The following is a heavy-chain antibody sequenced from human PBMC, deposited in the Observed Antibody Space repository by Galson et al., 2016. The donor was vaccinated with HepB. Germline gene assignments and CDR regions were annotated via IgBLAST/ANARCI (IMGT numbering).Heavy chain of an antibody. CDR3: ASSVAAAGNWFDP. Sequence: SLRLSCAVSGLDFRRYWMHWVRQTPGKGLVWVSRINADGTATGYADSVKGRFTISRDDAKNTLYLQMNSLRAEDTAVYYCASSVAAAGNWFDPWGQGTLVTVSS. CDR2: INADGTAT. CDR1: GLDFRRYW. J-gene: IGHJ5*02. D-gene: IGHD6-13*01. V-gene: IGHV3-74*01.